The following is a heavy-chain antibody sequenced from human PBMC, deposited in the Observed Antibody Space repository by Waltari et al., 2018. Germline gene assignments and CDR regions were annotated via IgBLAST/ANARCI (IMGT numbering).Heavy chain of an antibody. V-gene: IGHV1-69*13. J-gene: IGHJ4*02. Sequence: QVQLVQSGAEVKKPGASVKVSCKASGSTFTSYAMHWGRQAPGQGLEWMGRIIPIFGTANYAQKFQGRVTITADKSTSTAYMALSSLRSEDTAVYYCARGGLAAAADYWGQGTLVTVSS. D-gene: IGHD6-13*01. CDR1: GSTFTSYA. CDR3: ARGGLAAAADY. CDR2: IIPIFGTA.